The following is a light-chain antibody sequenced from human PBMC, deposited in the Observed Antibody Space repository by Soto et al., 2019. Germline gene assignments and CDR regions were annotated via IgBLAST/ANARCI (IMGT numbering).Light chain of an antibody. J-gene: IGLJ2*01. CDR3: SSYTSSSTLV. Sequence: QSALTQPASVSGSPGQSLTISCTGTSSDVGGYNYVSWYQQLPGKAPKLMIYEVSNRPSGVSTRFSGSKSGNTASLTISGLQAEDEADYYCSSYTSSSTLVFGGGTKLTVL. CDR2: EVS. V-gene: IGLV2-14*01. CDR1: SSDVGGYNY.